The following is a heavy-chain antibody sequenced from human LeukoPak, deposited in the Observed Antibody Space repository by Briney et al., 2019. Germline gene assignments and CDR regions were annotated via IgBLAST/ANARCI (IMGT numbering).Heavy chain of an antibody. D-gene: IGHD1-26*01. CDR1: GYIFTHYY. Sequence: ASVKVSCKASGYIFTHYYIHWVRQAPGQGLEWMGWINPSSGGTNYAQKLQGRVTMTRDTSISTAYMELSRLRSDDTAVYYCARKFGWDLDGYFDLWGRGTLVTVSS. CDR3: ARKFGWDLDGYFDL. J-gene: IGHJ2*01. V-gene: IGHV1-2*02. CDR2: INPSSGGT.